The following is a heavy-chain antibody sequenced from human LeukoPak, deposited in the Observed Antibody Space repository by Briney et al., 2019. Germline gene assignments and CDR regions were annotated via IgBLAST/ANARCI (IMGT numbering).Heavy chain of an antibody. D-gene: IGHD1-26*01. Sequence: GGSLRLSCAASGFTFSTYAMTWVRQAPGKGLEWVSLISGTGGSTYYADSVKGRFTISRDNSKNTLYLQMNSLRAEDTAIYYCAKEYTGTFSPFPSXFXXXXXGXXVT. V-gene: IGHV3-23*01. CDR1: GFTFSTYA. CDR2: ISGTGGST. J-gene: IGHJ4*02. CDR3: AKEYTGTFSPFPSXFXX.